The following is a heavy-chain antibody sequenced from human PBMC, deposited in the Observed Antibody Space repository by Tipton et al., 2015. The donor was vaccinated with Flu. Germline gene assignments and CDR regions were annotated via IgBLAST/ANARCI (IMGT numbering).Heavy chain of an antibody. V-gene: IGHV4-59*01. Sequence: TLSLTCTVTGESIRDYYWSWIRQSPGKGLEYIGDIYYTGSTTYNPSLKSRVTISVDTSKSQLSLNLYSMTAADTAVYYCARVSRGGCDPWGQGALVTGSA. CDR3: ARVSRGGCDP. CDR2: IYYTGST. CDR1: GESIRDYY. J-gene: IGHJ5*02.